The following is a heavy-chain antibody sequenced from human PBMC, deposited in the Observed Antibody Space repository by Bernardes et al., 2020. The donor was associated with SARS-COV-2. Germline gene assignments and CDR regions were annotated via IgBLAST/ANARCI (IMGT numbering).Heavy chain of an antibody. CDR3: ASTGFYGDYEGWFDP. V-gene: IGHV4-59*01. CDR2: IYYSGST. Sequence: SEPLYLTCTVSGGSISSYYWSWIRKPPGKGLEWIGYIYYSGSTNYNPSLKSRVTISVDTSKNQFSLKLSSVTAADTAVYYCASTGFYGDYEGWFDPWGQGTLVTVSS. J-gene: IGHJ5*02. CDR1: GGSISSYY. D-gene: IGHD4-17*01.